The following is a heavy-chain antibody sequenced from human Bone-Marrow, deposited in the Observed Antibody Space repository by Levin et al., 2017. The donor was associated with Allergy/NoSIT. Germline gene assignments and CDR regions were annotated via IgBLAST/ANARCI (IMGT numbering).Heavy chain of an antibody. CDR3: ARGHYDFNS. J-gene: IGHJ4*02. Sequence: ASETLSLTCTVSGVSISNFYWSWIRQPPGKGLEWIAYIYNTETAIYNPSLKSRVTISVDTSKNQVSLKLASVSAADTAMYYCARGHYDFNSWGQGTRVTVSS. CDR2: IYNTETA. CDR1: GVSISNFY. V-gene: IGHV4-59*01. D-gene: IGHD3-16*01.